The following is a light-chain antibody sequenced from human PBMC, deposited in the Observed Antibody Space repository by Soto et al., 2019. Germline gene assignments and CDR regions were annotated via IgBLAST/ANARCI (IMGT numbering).Light chain of an antibody. V-gene: IGLV1-51*01. CDR1: SSNIGGNS. J-gene: IGLJ1*01. CDR2: DDD. Sequence: QSAMTQPPSVSAAPGQKVTISCSGSSSNIGGNSVSWYQQLPGTAPKLLIYDDDNRPSGIPDRFSGSKSGTSATLGITGFQTGDEADYYCGSWDSSLSAYVFATGTKLTVL. CDR3: GSWDSSLSAYV.